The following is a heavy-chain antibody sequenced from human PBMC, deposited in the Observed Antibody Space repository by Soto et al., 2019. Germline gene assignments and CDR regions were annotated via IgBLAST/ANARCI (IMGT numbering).Heavy chain of an antibody. V-gene: IGHV4-59*01. D-gene: IGHD4-4*01. CDR1: GGSISSYY. CDR3: ARAGNSYAFDI. Sequence: QVQLQESGPGLVKPSETLSLTCTVSGGSISSYYWSWIRQPPGKGLEWIGYIYYSGSTNYNPSLKSLGTISVDTSKTQFSLKLSSVTAADTAVYYCARAGNSYAFDIWGQGTMVTVSS. CDR2: IYYSGST. J-gene: IGHJ3*02.